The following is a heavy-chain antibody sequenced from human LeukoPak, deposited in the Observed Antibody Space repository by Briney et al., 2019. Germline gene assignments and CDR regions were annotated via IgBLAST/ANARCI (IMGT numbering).Heavy chain of an antibody. Sequence: ASVKVSCKASGYTFTSYDINWVRQAPGQGLEWMGWMNPNSGNTGYAQKFQGRVTMSRNTSISTAYMELSSLRSEDTAVYYCARQAIAAAGNPWDQGTLVTVSS. CDR2: MNPNSGNT. J-gene: IGHJ5*02. CDR3: ARQAIAAAGNP. CDR1: GYTFTSYD. V-gene: IGHV1-8*01. D-gene: IGHD6-13*01.